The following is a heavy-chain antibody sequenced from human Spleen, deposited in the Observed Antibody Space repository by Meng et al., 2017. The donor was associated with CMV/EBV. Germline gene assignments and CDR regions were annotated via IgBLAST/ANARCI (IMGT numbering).Heavy chain of an antibody. CDR3: ARDRRAYGGKGLDI. J-gene: IGHJ3*02. Sequence: SETLSLTCTVSGGSVSNGSFYWSWIRQPPGKGLEWIGYIYRNGDINYKPSLKSRVTISLDTSKNQFSLKLNSVTAADTAVYYCARDRRAYGGKGLDIWGQGTMVTVSS. CDR1: GGSVSNGSFY. V-gene: IGHV4-61*01. D-gene: IGHD4-23*01. CDR2: IYRNGDI.